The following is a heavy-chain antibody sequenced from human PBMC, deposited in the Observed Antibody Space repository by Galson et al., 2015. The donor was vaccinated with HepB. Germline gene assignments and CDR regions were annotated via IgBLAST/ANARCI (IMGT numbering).Heavy chain of an antibody. J-gene: IGHJ4*02. CDR3: ARVKRLERQSFQGDYFDY. CDR1: GFTFSSYW. V-gene: IGHV3-7*03. D-gene: IGHD1-1*01. Sequence: SLRLSCAASGFTFSSYWMSWVRQAPGKGLEWVANIKQDGSEKYYVDSVKGRFTIPRDNAKNSLYLQMNSLRAEDTAVYYCARVKRLERQSFQGDYFDYWGQGTLVTVSS. CDR2: IKQDGSEK.